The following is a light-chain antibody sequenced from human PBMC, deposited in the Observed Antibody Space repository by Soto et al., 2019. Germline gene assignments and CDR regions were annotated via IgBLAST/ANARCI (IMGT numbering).Light chain of an antibody. CDR3: QQYHSYSVT. CDR1: QSISTW. V-gene: IGKV1-5*01. J-gene: IGKJ5*01. CDR2: DAS. Sequence: DIQMTQSPSTLSASVGDRVTITCRASQSISTWLAWYQQKPGKAPKVVIYDASTLETGVPSRFSGSGSGTEFTLTVSRLQPDDFATYYCQQYHSYSVTFGQGTRLEIK.